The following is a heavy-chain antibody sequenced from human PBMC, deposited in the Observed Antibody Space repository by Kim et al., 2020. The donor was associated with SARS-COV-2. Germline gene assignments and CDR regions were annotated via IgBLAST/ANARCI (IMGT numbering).Heavy chain of an antibody. D-gene: IGHD5-18*01. CDR2: ISSSSSYT. CDR3: ARGADTAMVTLDY. CDR1: GFTFSDYY. J-gene: IGHJ4*02. Sequence: GGSLRLSCAASGFTFSDYYMSWIRQAPGKGLEWVSYISSSSSYTNYADSVKGRFTISRDNAKNSLYLQMNSLRAEDTAVYYCARGADTAMVTLDYWGQGTLVTVSS. V-gene: IGHV3-11*06.